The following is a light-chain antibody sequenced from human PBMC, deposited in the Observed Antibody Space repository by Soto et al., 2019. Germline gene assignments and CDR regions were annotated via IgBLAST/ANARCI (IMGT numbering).Light chain of an antibody. Sequence: EIVFTQSPYTLSLSPGGRATLSCRASSSVSSRDLAWYQQKPGQAPRLLIYDASNRATGIPARFSGSGSGTDFTLTISSLEPEDFAVYYCQQRSNWPPWTFGQGTKVDIK. CDR1: SSVSSRD. CDR3: QQRSNWPPWT. J-gene: IGKJ1*01. V-gene: IGKV3-11*01. CDR2: DAS.